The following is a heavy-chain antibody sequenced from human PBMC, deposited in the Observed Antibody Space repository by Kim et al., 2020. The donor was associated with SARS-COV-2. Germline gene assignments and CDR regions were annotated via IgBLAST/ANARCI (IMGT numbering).Heavy chain of an antibody. D-gene: IGHD5-12*01. J-gene: IGHJ4*02. CDR1: GGSFSGYY. V-gene: IGHV4-34*01. CDR3: ARGWGYSGYDFDY. Sequence: SETLSLTCAVYGGSFSGYYWSWIRQPPGKGLEWIGEINHSGSTNYNPSLKSRVTISVDTSKNQFSLKLSSVTAADTAVYYCARGWGYSGYDFDYWGQGTL. CDR2: INHSGST.